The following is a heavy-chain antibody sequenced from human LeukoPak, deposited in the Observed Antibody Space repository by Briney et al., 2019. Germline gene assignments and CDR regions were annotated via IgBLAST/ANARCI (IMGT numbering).Heavy chain of an antibody. D-gene: IGHD4-23*01. CDR1: GFTFRNYG. V-gene: IGHV3-7*01. CDR3: ASGRWKSDY. J-gene: IGHJ4*02. Sequence: PGGSLRLSCAASGFTFRNYGMSWVRQAPGKGLEWVANIKQDGSEKYYVDSVKGRFTVSRDNAKNSLYLQMNSLRAEDTAVYYCASGRWKSDYWGQGTLVTVAS. CDR2: IKQDGSEK.